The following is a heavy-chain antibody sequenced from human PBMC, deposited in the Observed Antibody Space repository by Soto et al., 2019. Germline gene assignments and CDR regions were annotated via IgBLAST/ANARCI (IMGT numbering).Heavy chain of an antibody. V-gene: IGHV2-5*02. Sequence: QITLKESGPTLVKPTQTLTLTCTFSGFSLSTTAEGVGWIRQPPGKALEWLALIYWDDDERYSPSLKSRLTTTKDTSKKQVVLTMTTVDPVDTATYYGAPGSCSSAACYPNQYLDYCGQGILVTVSS. CDR1: GFSLSTTAEG. CDR3: APGSCSSAACYPNQYLDY. D-gene: IGHD2-2*01. CDR2: IYWDDDE. J-gene: IGHJ4*02.